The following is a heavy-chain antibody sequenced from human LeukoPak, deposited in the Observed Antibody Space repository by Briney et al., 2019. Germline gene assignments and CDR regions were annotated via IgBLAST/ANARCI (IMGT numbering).Heavy chain of an antibody. D-gene: IGHD4-11*01. J-gene: IGHJ5*02. V-gene: IGHV3-21*01. CDR2: ISSSSGYI. Sequence: KPGGSLRLSCAASGFTFSNYIMNWVRQAPGKGRDWVSCISSSSGYIYYADSVRGRFTISRDNAKNSLYLQMNSLRPEGTAVYYCARGTTVSYNWFDPWGLGTLVTVSS. CDR1: GFTFSNYI. CDR3: ARGTTVSYNWFDP.